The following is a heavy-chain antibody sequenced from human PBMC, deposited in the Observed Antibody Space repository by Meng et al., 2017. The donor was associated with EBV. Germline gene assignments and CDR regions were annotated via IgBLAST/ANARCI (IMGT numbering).Heavy chain of an antibody. CDR1: GYTFTSYA. D-gene: IGHD3-10*01. CDR3: ARLAPLVGSGSSKGLDY. Sequence: QVQLVQSGAEGTKPGASVKVSCRASGYTFTSYAMHWVRQPPGQRLEWMGWINAGNGNTKYSQKFQGRVTITRDTSASTAYMERSSPRSEDTAVYYCARLAPLVGSGSSKGLDYWGQGTLVTVSS. CDR2: INAGNGNT. J-gene: IGHJ4*02. V-gene: IGHV1-3*01.